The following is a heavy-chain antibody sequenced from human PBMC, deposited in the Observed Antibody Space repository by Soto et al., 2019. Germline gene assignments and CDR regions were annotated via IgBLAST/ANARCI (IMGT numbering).Heavy chain of an antibody. V-gene: IGHV3-11*06. D-gene: IGHD3-22*01. CDR1: GFAFSDYY. Sequence: GGSLRLSCTASGFAFSDYYMSWIRQAPGKGLEWVSYISSSSSYTNYADSVKGRFTISRDNAKKSLYLQMNSLRAEDTAVYYCARVHREYYYDSSGYYYSYWGQGTLVTVSS. CDR2: ISSSSSYT. CDR3: ARVHREYYYDSSGYYYSY. J-gene: IGHJ4*02.